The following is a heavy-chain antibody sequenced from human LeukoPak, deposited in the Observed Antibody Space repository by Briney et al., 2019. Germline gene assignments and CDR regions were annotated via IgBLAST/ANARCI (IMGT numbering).Heavy chain of an antibody. CDR3: VSRRCSITACYVASLNCFDY. CDR1: GLTISMYW. CDR2: IKQDGSEK. V-gene: IGHV3-7*03. Sequence: PGGSLRLSCGVSGLTISMYWLTWVRQAPGKGLEWVANIKQDGSEKNYVDSVKGRFTISRDNTKNSLYLQMNSLRDEDTAVYHCVSRRCSITACYVASLNCFDYWGQGTRVTVSP. D-gene: IGHD2-2*01. J-gene: IGHJ4*02.